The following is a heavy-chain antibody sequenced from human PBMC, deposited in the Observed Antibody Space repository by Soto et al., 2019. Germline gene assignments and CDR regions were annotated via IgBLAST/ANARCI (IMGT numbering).Heavy chain of an antibody. CDR3: AGGPADRGTGTVDHYYFGMDV. Sequence: SVQVSCKASGGTFSSYAISWVRQAPGQGLEWMGGIIPICGTANYAQKFQGRVTITADKSTSTAYMELSSLRSEDTAVYYCAGGPADRGTGTVDHYYFGMDVWGQGTTVTVSS. CDR1: GGTFSSYA. D-gene: IGHD1-1*01. J-gene: IGHJ6*02. CDR2: IIPICGTA. V-gene: IGHV1-69*06.